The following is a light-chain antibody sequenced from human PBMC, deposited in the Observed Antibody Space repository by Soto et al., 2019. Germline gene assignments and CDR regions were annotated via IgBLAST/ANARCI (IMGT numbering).Light chain of an antibody. Sequence: QSVLTQPRSVSGSPGQSVTISCTGTSSDVGGYDYVSWYQQHPGKAPKLMIYDVTKRPSGVPDRFSGSKSGNTASLTISGLQAEDEADYYCCSYAGRSDVVFGGGTKLTVL. CDR2: DVT. V-gene: IGLV2-11*01. J-gene: IGLJ2*01. CDR1: SSDVGGYDY. CDR3: CSYAGRSDVV.